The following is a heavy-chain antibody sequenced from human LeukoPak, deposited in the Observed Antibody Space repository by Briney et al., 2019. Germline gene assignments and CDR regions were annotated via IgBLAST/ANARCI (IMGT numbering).Heavy chain of an antibody. J-gene: IGHJ4*02. D-gene: IGHD3-10*01. CDR3: ARAAYGSGLPPADY. V-gene: IGHV3-9*03. CDR2: ISWNSGSI. CDR1: GFTFDDYA. Sequence: GGSLRLSCAASGFTFDDYAMHWVRQAPGKGLEWVSGISWNSGSIGYADSVKGRFTISRDNAKNSLYLQMNSLRAEDMALYYCARAAYGSGLPPADYWGQGTLVTVSS.